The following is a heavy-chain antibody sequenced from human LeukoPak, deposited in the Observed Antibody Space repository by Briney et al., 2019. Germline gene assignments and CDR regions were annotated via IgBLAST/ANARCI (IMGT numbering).Heavy chain of an antibody. V-gene: IGHV3-33*01. CDR1: GFTFSTYG. CDR3: ARDNTYSSGGNYYDRFDY. D-gene: IGHD3-22*01. CDR2: IWYDGSNK. Sequence: GESLRLSCAASGFTFSTYGIHWVRQAPGKGLEWVAVIWYDGSNKFYADSVKGRFTISRDNSKNTLYLQMNSLRAEDTAVYYCARDNTYSSGGNYYDRFDYWGQGTLVTVSS. J-gene: IGHJ4*02.